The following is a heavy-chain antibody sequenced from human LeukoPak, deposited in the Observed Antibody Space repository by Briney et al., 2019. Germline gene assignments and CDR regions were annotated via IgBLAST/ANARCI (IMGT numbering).Heavy chain of an antibody. CDR1: GFTFSKYW. Sequence: GGSLRLSCAASGFTFSKYWMLWVRQAPGKGLESVSRINADGTVTTYADSVKGRFTVSRDNADNTMFLRMNSVRDEDTAVYYCATKQWLAPPPDSWGQGTPVTVSS. CDR3: ATKQWLAPPPDS. V-gene: IGHV3-74*01. D-gene: IGHD6-19*01. J-gene: IGHJ4*02. CDR2: INADGTVT.